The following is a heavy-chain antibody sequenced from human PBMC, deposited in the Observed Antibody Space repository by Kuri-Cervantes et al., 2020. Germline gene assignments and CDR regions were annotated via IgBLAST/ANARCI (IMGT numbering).Heavy chain of an antibody. J-gene: IGHJ4*02. CDR1: GFTFDDYA. V-gene: IGHV3-7*01. CDR3: ARDTSGYDC. D-gene: IGHD3-22*01. Sequence: GGSLRLSCAASGFTFDDYAMHWVRQAPGKGLEWVANIKEDGSEKYYVDSVKGRFTISRDNAKNSLFLQMNSLRAEDTAVYYCARDTSGYDCWGQGTPVTVSS. CDR2: IKEDGSEK.